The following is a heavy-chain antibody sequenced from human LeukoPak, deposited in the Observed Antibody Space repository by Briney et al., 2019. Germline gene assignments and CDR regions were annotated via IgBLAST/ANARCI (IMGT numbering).Heavy chain of an antibody. CDR2: INHSGST. D-gene: IGHD6-13*01. V-gene: IGHV4-34*01. Sequence: PSETLSLTCAVYGGSFSGYYWSWIRQPPGKGLGWIGEINHSGSTNYNPSLKSRVTISVDTSKNQFSLKLSSVTAADTAVYYCARRRRQSSSWYYSAPHGAFDIWGQGTMVTVSS. CDR3: ARRRRQSSSWYYSAPHGAFDI. CDR1: GGSFSGYY. J-gene: IGHJ3*02.